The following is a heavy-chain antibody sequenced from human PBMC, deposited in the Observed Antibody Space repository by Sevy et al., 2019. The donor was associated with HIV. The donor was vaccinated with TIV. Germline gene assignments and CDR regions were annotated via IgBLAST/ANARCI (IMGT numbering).Heavy chain of an antibody. CDR3: AKGDGALTGIDP. Sequence: GGSLRLSCAASGFTFSDYAMHLVRLAPGKGLEWVALMSYDGSNQYYADSVKGRFTISRDNSKNTLYLQMNSLRVEDTAVYYCAKGDGALTGIDPWGQGTLVTVSS. V-gene: IGHV3-30*18. J-gene: IGHJ5*02. CDR1: GFTFSDYA. CDR2: MSYDGSNQ. D-gene: IGHD7-27*01.